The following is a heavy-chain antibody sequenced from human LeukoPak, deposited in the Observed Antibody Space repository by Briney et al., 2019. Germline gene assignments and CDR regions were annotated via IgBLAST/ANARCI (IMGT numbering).Heavy chain of an antibody. V-gene: IGHV4-39*07. Sequence: PSETLSLTCTVSGGSITSYTHYWIWIRQPPGKGLELIGAIYHSGSTYYNPSLKSRVTISVDTSKNQFSLKVTSVTAADTAVYYCARSKTYRSTWNTDYWGQGTLVTVSS. CDR1: GGSITSYTHY. D-gene: IGHD2-2*01. J-gene: IGHJ4*02. CDR2: IYHSGST. CDR3: ARSKTYRSTWNTDY.